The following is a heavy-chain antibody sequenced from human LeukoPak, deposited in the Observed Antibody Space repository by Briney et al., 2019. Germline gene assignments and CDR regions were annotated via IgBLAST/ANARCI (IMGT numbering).Heavy chain of an antibody. D-gene: IGHD6-19*01. CDR3: ARRYRGGWD. Sequence: NRGESLKISCKGSGYSFTSYWIGWVRQMPGKGLEWMGIIYPGDSATTYSPSFQGQVIMSADKSISTAYVQWSSLKASDTAMYYCARRYRGGWDWGQGTLVTVSS. J-gene: IGHJ4*02. V-gene: IGHV5-51*01. CDR1: GYSFTSYW. CDR2: IYPGDSAT.